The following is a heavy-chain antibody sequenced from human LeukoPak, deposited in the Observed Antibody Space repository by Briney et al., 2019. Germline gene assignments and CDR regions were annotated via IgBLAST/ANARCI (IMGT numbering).Heavy chain of an antibody. CDR1: GGTFSSYT. CDR3: ARGSSWLRLDY. V-gene: IGHV1-69*02. CDR2: IIPILGIA. Sequence: ASVKVSCKASGGTFSSYTISWVRQAPGQGLEWMGRIIPILGIANYAQKFQGRVTITADKSTSTASMELSSLRSEDTAVYYCARGSSWLRLDYWGQGTLVTVSS. J-gene: IGHJ4*02. D-gene: IGHD6-13*01.